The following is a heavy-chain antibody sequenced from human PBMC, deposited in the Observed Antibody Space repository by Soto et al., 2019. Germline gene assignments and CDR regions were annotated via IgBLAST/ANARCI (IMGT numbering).Heavy chain of an antibody. CDR2: LNPKSGNT. J-gene: IGHJ4*02. V-gene: IGHV1-8*01. CDR1: GYSFTKFD. Sequence: ASVKVSCKASGYSFTKFDINWVRQAPGQGLEWMGWLNPKSGNTGYAQNVQGRVTMTRDTSISTAYMELRSLRSEDTALYYCARVTAGSSDFDYWGQGTLVTVSS. CDR3: ARVTAGSSDFDY. D-gene: IGHD6-6*01.